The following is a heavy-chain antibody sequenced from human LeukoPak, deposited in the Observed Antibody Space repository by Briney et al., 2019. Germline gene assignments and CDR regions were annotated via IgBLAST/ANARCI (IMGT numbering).Heavy chain of an antibody. CDR3: GTNPSGYYDY. CDR2: IIPIFGTA. J-gene: IGHJ4*02. V-gene: IGHV1-69*13. Sequence: SVKVSCKASGYTFTSYGISWVRQAPGQGLEWMGGIIPIFGTANYAQKFQGRVTITADESTSTAYMELSSLRSEDTAVYYCGTNPSGYYDYWGQGTLVTVSS. D-gene: IGHD3-22*01. CDR1: GYTFTSYG.